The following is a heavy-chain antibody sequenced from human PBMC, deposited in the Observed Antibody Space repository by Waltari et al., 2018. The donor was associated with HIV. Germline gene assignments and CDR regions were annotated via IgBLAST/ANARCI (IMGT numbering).Heavy chain of an antibody. CDR1: GFTFGSFA. CDR3: AKGSKGFDY. Sequence: EVQLVESGGGLAQPGGSLRLSCVASGFTFGSFAMSWVRQAPGKGLEWVSALSGSGVKTYSPDSVKGRFIISRDNSKNTLYLQMNSLRAEDTAVYYCAKGSKGFDYWGQGTLVTVSS. J-gene: IGHJ4*02. CDR2: LSGSGVKT. V-gene: IGHV3-23*04.